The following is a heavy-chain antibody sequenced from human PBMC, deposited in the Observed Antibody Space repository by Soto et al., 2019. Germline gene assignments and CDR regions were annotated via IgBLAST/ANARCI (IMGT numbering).Heavy chain of an antibody. Sequence: SQTLSLTCGISGDSVSSNSAAWNWIRQSPSRGLEWLGRTYYRSKWYNDYAVSVKSRITINPDTSKNQFSLQLNSVTPEDTAVYYCARSSQNYVVVPAATPDGMDVWGQGTTVTVSS. V-gene: IGHV6-1*01. D-gene: IGHD2-2*01. CDR3: ARSSQNYVVVPAATPDGMDV. J-gene: IGHJ6*02. CDR1: GDSVSSNSAA. CDR2: TYYRSKWYN.